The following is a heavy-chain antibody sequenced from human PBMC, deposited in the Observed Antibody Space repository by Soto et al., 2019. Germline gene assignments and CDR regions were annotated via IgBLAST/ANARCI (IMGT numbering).Heavy chain of an antibody. J-gene: IGHJ4*02. Sequence: QVQLQQWGAGLLKPSETLSLTCAVYGGSFSNYYWNWIRQPPGKGLEWIGEINHSGTTNYHPSLKSRVTISVDMSKNQFSLKVRSVTAADTAVYYCVLDHPVLGELSAGNYWGQGTLVTVSS. CDR2: INHSGTT. D-gene: IGHD3-16*02. CDR1: GGSFSNYY. CDR3: VLDHPVLGELSAGNY. V-gene: IGHV4-34*01.